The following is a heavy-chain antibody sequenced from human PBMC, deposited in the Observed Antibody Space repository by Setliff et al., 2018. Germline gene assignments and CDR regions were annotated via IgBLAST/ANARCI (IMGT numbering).Heavy chain of an antibody. Sequence: SETLSLTCGVFGESFSGFHWSWIRQPPGKGLEWIGSIYYSGSTYYNPSLKSRVTISVDTSKNQFSLKLSSVTAADTAVYYCARLSSRSHPNFDYWGQGTLVTVS. CDR2: IYYSGST. CDR1: GESFSGFH. J-gene: IGHJ4*02. D-gene: IGHD6-13*01. CDR3: ARLSSRSHPNFDY. V-gene: IGHV4-34*01.